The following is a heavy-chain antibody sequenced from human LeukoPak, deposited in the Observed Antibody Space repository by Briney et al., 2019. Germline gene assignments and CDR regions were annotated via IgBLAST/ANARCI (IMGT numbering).Heavy chain of an antibody. CDR1: GGSISSHF. D-gene: IGHD4-17*01. Sequence: SETLSLTCTVSGGSISSHFWSWIRQPPGKGLEWIGYIFYSGTTKYNPPLRSRVTISVDTSKNQFSLKLSSVTAADTAVYYCARQRPTVTTLGWFDPWGQGTLVTVSS. V-gene: IGHV4-59*08. CDR2: IFYSGTT. CDR3: ARQRPTVTTLGWFDP. J-gene: IGHJ5*02.